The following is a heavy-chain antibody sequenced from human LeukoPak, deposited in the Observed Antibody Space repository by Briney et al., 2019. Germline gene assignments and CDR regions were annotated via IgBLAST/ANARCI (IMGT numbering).Heavy chain of an antibody. Sequence: GGSLRLSCAASGFTFDDYAMHWVRQAPGKGLEWVSGISWNSGSIGYADSVKGRFTISRDNAKNSLYLQMNSLRAEDTALYYCAKSKSYYYGSGSYYFDYWGQGTLVTVSS. V-gene: IGHV3-9*01. D-gene: IGHD3-10*01. CDR3: AKSKSYYYGSGSYYFDY. J-gene: IGHJ4*02. CDR2: ISWNSGSI. CDR1: GFTFDDYA.